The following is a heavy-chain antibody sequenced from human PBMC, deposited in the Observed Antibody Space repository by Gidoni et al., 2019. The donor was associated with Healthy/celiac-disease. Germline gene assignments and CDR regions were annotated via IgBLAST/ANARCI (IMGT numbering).Heavy chain of an antibody. CDR2: INPNSGGT. J-gene: IGHJ6*02. V-gene: IGHV1-2*04. CDR3: ARDYYYDSSGYGPDGMDV. Sequence: QVQLVQSGAEVKKPGASVKVSCKASGYTFTGYYMHWVRQAPGQGLEWMGWINPNSGGTNYAQKFQGWVTMTRDTSISTAYMELSRLRSDDTAVYYCARDYYYDSSGYGPDGMDVWGQGTTVTVSS. CDR1: GYTFTGYY. D-gene: IGHD3-22*01.